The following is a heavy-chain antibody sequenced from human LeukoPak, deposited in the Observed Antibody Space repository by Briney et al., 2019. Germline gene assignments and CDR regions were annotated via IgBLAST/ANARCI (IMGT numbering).Heavy chain of an antibody. J-gene: IGHJ4*02. V-gene: IGHV4-34*01. CDR3: ASSFKWLLSPNFDY. Sequence: SETLSLTCAVYGGSFSGYYWSWIRQPPGKGLEWIGEINHSGSTNYNPSLKSRVTISVDTSKNQFSLKLSSATAADTAVYYCASSFKWLLSPNFDYWGQGTLVTVSS. D-gene: IGHD5-24*01. CDR1: GGSFSGYY. CDR2: INHSGST.